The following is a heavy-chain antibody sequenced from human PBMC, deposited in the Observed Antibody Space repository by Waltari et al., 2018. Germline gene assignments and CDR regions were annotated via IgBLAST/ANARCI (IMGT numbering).Heavy chain of an antibody. V-gene: IGHV3-74*01. D-gene: IGHD5-12*01. CDR1: GFTFSSYW. Sequence: EVQLVESGGGLAQPGGSLRLSCVASGFTFSSYWMHLVRQAPGKGLVWFSRINRDGSTTNHADSVKGRFTISRDNAKNTLYLQMNSLRAEDTAVYYCAKGGGWLQDYWGQGTLVTVSS. J-gene: IGHJ4*02. CDR2: INRDGSTT. CDR3: AKGGGWLQDY.